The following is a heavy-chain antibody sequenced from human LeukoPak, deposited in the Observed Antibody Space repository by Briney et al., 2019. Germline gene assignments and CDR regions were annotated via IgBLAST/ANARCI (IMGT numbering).Heavy chain of an antibody. D-gene: IGHD6-13*01. CDR1: GFTLSDYY. CDR3: ARDGSRLSFDY. J-gene: IGHJ4*02. Sequence: GGSLRLSCAASGFTLSDYYMSWIRQAPGKGLQWVSYISSSGSTIYYADSVKGRFTISRDNAKNSLYLQMNSLRAEDTAVYYCARDGSRLSFDYWGQGTLVTVSS. V-gene: IGHV3-11*01. CDR2: ISSSGSTI.